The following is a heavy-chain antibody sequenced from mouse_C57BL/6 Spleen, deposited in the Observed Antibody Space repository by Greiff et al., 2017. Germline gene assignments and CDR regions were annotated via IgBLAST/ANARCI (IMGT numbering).Heavy chain of an antibody. CDR3: ARGGNPCAMDY. CDR2: ISNGGGST. V-gene: IGHV5-12*01. CDR1: GFTFSDYY. Sequence: EVQGVESGGGLVQPGGSLKLSCAASGFTFSDYYMYWVRQTPEKRLEWVAYISNGGGSTYYPDTVKGRFTISRDNAKNTLYLQMSRLKSEDTAMYYCARGGNPCAMDYWGQGTSVTVSS. J-gene: IGHJ4*01. D-gene: IGHD2-1*01.